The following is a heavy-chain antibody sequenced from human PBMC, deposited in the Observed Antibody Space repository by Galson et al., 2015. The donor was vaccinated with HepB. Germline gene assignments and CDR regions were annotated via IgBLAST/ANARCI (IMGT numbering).Heavy chain of an antibody. CDR2: IYTSGST. CDR1: GGSISSGSYY. Sequence: TLSLTCTVSGGSISSGSYYWSWIRQPAGKGLEWIGHIYTSGSTYYNPSLKTRVTMSVDTSKNQFSLKLSSVTAADTAVYYCARGYCTTTSCYFFVDVWGKGTTVTVSS. CDR3: ARGYCTTTSCYFFVDV. J-gene: IGHJ6*04. D-gene: IGHD2-2*01. V-gene: IGHV4-61*09.